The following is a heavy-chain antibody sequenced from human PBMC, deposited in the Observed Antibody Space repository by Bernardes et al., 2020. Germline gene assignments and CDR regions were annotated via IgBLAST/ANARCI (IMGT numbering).Heavy chain of an antibody. CDR1: GGSITSGSYY. CDR3: YGTGDS. CDR2: TSYNGKT. Sequence: SETLSLTRNVSGGSITSGSYYWGWIRQPPGEGLEWIGSTSYNGKTYYNPSFKSRLTASVDTSRNQFSLRLSSVTAADTAVYFCYGTGDSWGQGTLVTVSS. J-gene: IGHJ4*02. V-gene: IGHV4-39*01. D-gene: IGHD3-9*01.